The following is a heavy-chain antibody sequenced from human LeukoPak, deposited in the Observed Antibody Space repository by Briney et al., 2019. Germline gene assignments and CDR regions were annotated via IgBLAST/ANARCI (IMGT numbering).Heavy chain of an antibody. Sequence: PSETLPLTCTVSGGSISSHSYYWSWIRQPAGKGLEWIGLIYTSGTTNYNPSLKSRVTISIDTSKNQFSLKLSSVTAADTAVYYCAGDFSPWGQGILVTVSS. CDR3: AGDFSP. CDR2: IYTSGTT. CDR1: GGSISSHSYY. J-gene: IGHJ5*02. D-gene: IGHD3-3*01. V-gene: IGHV4-61*02.